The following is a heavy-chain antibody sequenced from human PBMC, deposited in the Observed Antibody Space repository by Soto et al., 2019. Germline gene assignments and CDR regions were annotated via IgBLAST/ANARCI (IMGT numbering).Heavy chain of an antibody. Sequence: SVKVSCKASGGTFSSYAISWVRQAPGQGLEWMGGIIPIFGTANYAQKFQGRVTITADESTSTAYMELSSLRSEDTAVYYCARDFGPRAAYYGMDVWRQRTTVTVSS. CDR3: ARDFGPRAAYYGMDV. CDR1: GGTFSSYA. J-gene: IGHJ6*02. D-gene: IGHD3-10*01. CDR2: IIPIFGTA. V-gene: IGHV1-69*13.